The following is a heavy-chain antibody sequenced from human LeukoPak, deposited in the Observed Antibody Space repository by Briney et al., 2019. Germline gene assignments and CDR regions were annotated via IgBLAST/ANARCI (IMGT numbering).Heavy chain of an antibody. CDR2: ISSSGGST. CDR3: AKGDYYGSGSRSYYMDV. V-gene: IGHV3-23*01. J-gene: IGHJ6*03. CDR1: GFTFSSYA. Sequence: GGSLRLSCAASGFTFSSYAMSWVRQAPGKGLEWVSAISSSGGSTYYADSVKGRFTISRDNSKNTLYLQMNSLRAKDTAVYYCAKGDYYGSGSRSYYMDVWGKGTTVTVSS. D-gene: IGHD3-10*01.